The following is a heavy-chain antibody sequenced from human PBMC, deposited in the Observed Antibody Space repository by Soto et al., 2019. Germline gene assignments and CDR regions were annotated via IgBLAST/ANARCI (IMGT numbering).Heavy chain of an antibody. CDR2: IIPIFGTA. V-gene: IGHV1-69*06. CDR1: GGTFSSYA. D-gene: IGHD3-22*01. CDR3: ARGRITMIVVALDAFDI. Sequence: SVKVSCKASGGTFSSYAISWVRQAPGQGLELMGGIIPIFGTANYAQKFQGRVTITADKSTSTAYMELSSLRSEDTAVYYCARGRITMIVVALDAFDIWGQGTMVTV. J-gene: IGHJ3*02.